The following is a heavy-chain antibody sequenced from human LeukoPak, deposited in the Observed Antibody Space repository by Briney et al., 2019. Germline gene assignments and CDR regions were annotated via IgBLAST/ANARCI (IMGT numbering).Heavy chain of an antibody. CDR2: VGGSGGST. Sequence: GGSLRLSCTASGFTFSSYAMTWVRQAPGKGLEWVSAVGGSGGSTHYADSVKGRFTISRDNSKNTLYLQMNSLRAGDTAVYYCAKETASGYGAFDIWGQRTMVTVSS. CDR3: AKETASGYGAFDI. V-gene: IGHV3-23*01. CDR1: GFTFSSYA. J-gene: IGHJ3*02. D-gene: IGHD3-22*01.